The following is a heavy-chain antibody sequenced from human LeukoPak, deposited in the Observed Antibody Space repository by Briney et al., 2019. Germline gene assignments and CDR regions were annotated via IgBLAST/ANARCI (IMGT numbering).Heavy chain of an antibody. V-gene: IGHV3-7*03. Sequence: GSLRLSCAASGFTFSSYWMSWVRQAPGKGLEWVANIKQDGSEKYYVDSVKGRFTISRDNAKNSLYLQMNSLIAEDTAVYYCARDLARGSGSEPTPSFDYWGQGTLVTVSS. D-gene: IGHD3-10*01. CDR3: ARDLARGSGSEPTPSFDY. J-gene: IGHJ4*02. CDR2: IKQDGSEK. CDR1: GFTFSSYW.